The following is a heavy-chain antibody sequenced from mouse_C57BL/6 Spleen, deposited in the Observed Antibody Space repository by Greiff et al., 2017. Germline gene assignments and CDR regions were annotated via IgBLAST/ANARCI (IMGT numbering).Heavy chain of an antibody. CDR2: IFPGSGST. CDR1: GYTFTDYY. CDR3: ARFYYYGSSYPPFAY. V-gene: IGHV1-75*01. D-gene: IGHD1-1*01. J-gene: IGHJ3*01. Sequence: VQLQQSGPELVKPGASVKISCKASGYTFTDYYINWVKQRPGQGLEWIGWIFPGSGSTYYNEKFKGKATLTVDKSSSTAYMLLSSLTSEDSAVXFWARFYYYGSSYPPFAYWGQGTLVTVSA.